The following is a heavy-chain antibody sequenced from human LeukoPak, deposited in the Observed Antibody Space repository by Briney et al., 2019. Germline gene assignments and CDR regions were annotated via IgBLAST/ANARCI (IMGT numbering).Heavy chain of an antibody. CDR1: GFTFRSYE. V-gene: IGHV4-34*01. J-gene: IGHJ1*01. CDR2: INHSGST. Sequence: GSLRLSCAASGFTFRSYEMNWVRQAPGKGLEWIGEINHSGSTNYNPSLKSRVTISVDASKNQFSLNLSSVTAADTAVHYCARGNSYYDSSDYFPWESFQHWGQGTLVTVSS. CDR3: ARGNSYYDSSDYFPWESFQH. D-gene: IGHD3-22*01.